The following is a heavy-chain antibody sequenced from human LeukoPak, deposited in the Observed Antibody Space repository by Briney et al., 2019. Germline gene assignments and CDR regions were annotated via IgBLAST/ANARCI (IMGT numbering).Heavy chain of an antibody. J-gene: IGHJ4*02. D-gene: IGHD3-22*01. CDR2: ISGSGGST. Sequence: GGSLRLSCAASGFTFSSYAMSWVRQAPGKGLEWVSAISGSGGSTYYADSVKGRFTISRDNSKNTLYLQMNSLRPEDTAVYYCAKFSRNYDSSGYLNYFDYWGQGTLVTVSS. CDR1: GFTFSSYA. CDR3: AKFSRNYDSSGYLNYFDY. V-gene: IGHV3-23*01.